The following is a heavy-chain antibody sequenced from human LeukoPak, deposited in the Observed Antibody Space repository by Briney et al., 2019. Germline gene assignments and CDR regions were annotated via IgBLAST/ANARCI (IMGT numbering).Heavy chain of an antibody. CDR3: ARDQTYSGSGIYTYFDY. J-gene: IGHJ4*02. CDR2: IYYSGST. V-gene: IGHV4-39*07. CDR1: GGSISSSRYY. D-gene: IGHD3-10*01. Sequence: NPSETLSLTCTVSGGSISSSRYYWTWIRQPPGKGLEWIGSIYYSGSTNYNPSLKSRVTISVDTSKNQFSLKLTSVTAADTAVYYCARDQTYSGSGIYTYFDYWGQGILVTVSS.